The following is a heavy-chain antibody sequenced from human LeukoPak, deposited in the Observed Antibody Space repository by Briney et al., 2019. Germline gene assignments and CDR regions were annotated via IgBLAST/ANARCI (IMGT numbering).Heavy chain of an antibody. CDR3: ARANYYDSSGVRY. D-gene: IGHD3-22*01. V-gene: IGHV4-38-2*02. CDR2: IYYSGST. Sequence: SETLSLTCTVSGYSISTSYYWGWIRQPPGKGLEWIGSIYYSGSTYYNPSLKSRVTISVDTSKNQFSLKLSSVTAADTAVYYCARANYYDSSGVRYWGQGTLVTVSS. J-gene: IGHJ4*02. CDR1: GYSISTSYY.